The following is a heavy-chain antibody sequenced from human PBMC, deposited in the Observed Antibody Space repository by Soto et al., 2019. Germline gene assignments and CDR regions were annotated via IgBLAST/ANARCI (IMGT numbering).Heavy chain of an antibody. CDR3: ARHFVAVVIKGWGY. D-gene: IGHD3-10*01. V-gene: IGHV4-39*01. CDR1: GGSIDRSNYY. J-gene: IGHJ4*02. CDR2: TYYNGNA. Sequence: PSETLFLTCNVSGGSIDRSNYYWDWLRQPPGKGLEWIGTTYYNGNAYYNPSLKSRVSMSVDTSKNQFSLKLVSVTAADTAVYYCARHFVAVVIKGWGYWGQGTQVTV.